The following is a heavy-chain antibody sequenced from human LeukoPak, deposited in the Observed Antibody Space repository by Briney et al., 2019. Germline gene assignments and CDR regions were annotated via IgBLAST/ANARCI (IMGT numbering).Heavy chain of an antibody. V-gene: IGHV3-66*01. D-gene: IGHD2-15*01. Sequence: GGSLRLSCAASGFTFSSYAMSWVRQAPGKGLEWVSVIYSGGSTYYADSVKGRFTISRDNSKNTLYLQMNSLRAEDTAVYYCAIGSPFDYWGQGTLVTVSS. CDR2: IYSGGST. CDR1: GFTFSSYA. CDR3: AIGSPFDY. J-gene: IGHJ4*02.